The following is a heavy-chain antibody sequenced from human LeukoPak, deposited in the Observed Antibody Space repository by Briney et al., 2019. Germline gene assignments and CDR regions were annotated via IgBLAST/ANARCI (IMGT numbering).Heavy chain of an antibody. CDR2: IYTSGST. V-gene: IGHV4-4*07. J-gene: IGHJ4*02. CDR1: GGSISSYY. D-gene: IGHD5-24*01. CDR3: ARLHLPATRFDY. Sequence: SETLSLTCTVSGGSISSYYWNWIRQPAGKGLEWIGRIYTSGSTNYNPSLKSRVTMSVDTSKNQFSLKLTSVTAADTAVYYCARLHLPATRFDYWGQGTLVTVSS.